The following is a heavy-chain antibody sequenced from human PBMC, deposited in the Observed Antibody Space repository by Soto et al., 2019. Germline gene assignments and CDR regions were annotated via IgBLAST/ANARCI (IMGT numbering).Heavy chain of an antibody. Sequence: PSETLSLTCTVSGGSISSYYWSWIRQPPGKGLEWIGYIYYSGSTNYNPSLKSRVTISVDTSKNQFSLKLSSVTAADTAVYYCARGPPRYYDFWSGYFFDYWGQGTLVTVSS. CDR3: ARGPPRYYDFWSGYFFDY. D-gene: IGHD3-3*01. J-gene: IGHJ4*02. CDR1: GGSISSYY. V-gene: IGHV4-59*08. CDR2: IYYSGST.